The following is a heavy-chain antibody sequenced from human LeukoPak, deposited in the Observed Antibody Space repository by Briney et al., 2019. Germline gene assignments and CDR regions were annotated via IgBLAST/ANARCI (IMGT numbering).Heavy chain of an antibody. J-gene: IGHJ4*02. CDR1: GYSFTSYW. D-gene: IGHD3-22*01. CDR3: ARGGEYYDSSGYDYFDY. V-gene: IGHV5-51*01. Sequence: GESLKISCKGSGYSFTSYWIGWVRQMPGKGLEWMGIIYPGDSDTRYSPSFQGQVTISADKSISTAHLQWSSLKASDTAMYYCARGGEYYDSSGYDYFDYWGQGTLVTVSS. CDR2: IYPGDSDT.